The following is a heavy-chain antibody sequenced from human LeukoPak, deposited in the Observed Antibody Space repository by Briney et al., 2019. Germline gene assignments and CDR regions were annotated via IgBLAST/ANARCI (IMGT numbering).Heavy chain of an antibody. D-gene: IGHD6-13*01. J-gene: IGHJ4*02. V-gene: IGHV4-59*01. CDR2: IYYSGST. CDR1: AGSLSSYC. CDR3: ARVRRQLNFDY. Sequence: SQTLSLTWTVDAGSLSSYCCSWIRQPPGEVLEWIGYIYYSGSTNYNPSLESRVTISVDTSKNQFSLKLSSVTAADTAVYYCARVRRQLNFDYWGQGTLVTVSS.